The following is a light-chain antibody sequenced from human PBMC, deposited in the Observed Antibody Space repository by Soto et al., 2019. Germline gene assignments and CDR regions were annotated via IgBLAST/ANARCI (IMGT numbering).Light chain of an antibody. CDR3: QQDNSFLFT. V-gene: IGKV1-12*01. Sequence: DIQMTQSPSSVSASVGDRVTITCRASQGISSWLAWYQPKPGKAPKLLIDAASSLQSGVPSRFSGSGSGTDFTLTSSSLPLEYFEAYYCQQDNSFLFTFGPGTKVDIK. CDR2: AAS. CDR1: QGISSW. J-gene: IGKJ3*01.